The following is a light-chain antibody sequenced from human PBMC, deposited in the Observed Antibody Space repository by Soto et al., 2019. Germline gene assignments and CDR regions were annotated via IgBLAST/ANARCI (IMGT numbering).Light chain of an antibody. CDR1: SGDVGGYNF. Sequence: ALTQPRSVSGSPGQSVTISCTGTSGDVGGYNFVSWYQHHPGKAPKLIIYDVYKRPSGVPDRFSASKSGNTASLTISGLQAEDEADYYCCSYAGTYSYVFGPGTKVTVL. CDR2: DVY. J-gene: IGLJ1*01. CDR3: CSYAGTYSYV. V-gene: IGLV2-11*01.